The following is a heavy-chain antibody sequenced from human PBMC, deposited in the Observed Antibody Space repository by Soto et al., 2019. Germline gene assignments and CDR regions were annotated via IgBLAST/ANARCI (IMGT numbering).Heavy chain of an antibody. CDR2: IIPIFGTA. J-gene: IGHJ5*02. D-gene: IGHD3-22*01. Sequence: ASVTVSCKASGGTFSSYAISWVRQAPGQGLEWMGGIIPIFGTANYAQKFQGRVTITADKSTSTAYMELSSLRSEDTAVYYCARGPFGGPYYYDSSEGTPFDPWGQGTLVTVSS. V-gene: IGHV1-69*06. CDR1: GGTFSSYA. CDR3: ARGPFGGPYYYDSSEGTPFDP.